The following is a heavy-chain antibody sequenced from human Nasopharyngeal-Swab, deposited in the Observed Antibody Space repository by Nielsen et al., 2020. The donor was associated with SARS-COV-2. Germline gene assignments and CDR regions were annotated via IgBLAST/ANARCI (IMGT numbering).Heavy chain of an antibody. V-gene: IGHV3-9*01. CDR3: AKGIAAAGSRCLDY. D-gene: IGHD6-13*01. CDR1: GFTFDDYA. J-gene: IGHJ4*02. CDR2: ISWNSVSI. Sequence: SLKISCAASGFTFDDYAMHWVRQAPGKGLGWVSGISWNSVSIGSADSVKGRFTISRDNAKNSLYQQMNSMRDEDTALYYCAKGIAAAGSRCLDYWGQGTLVTVSS.